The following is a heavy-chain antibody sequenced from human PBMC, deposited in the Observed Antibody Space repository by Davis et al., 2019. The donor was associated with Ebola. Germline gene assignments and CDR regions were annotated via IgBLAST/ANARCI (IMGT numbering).Heavy chain of an antibody. Sequence: ASVKVSCKASEYTFIKYAIHWVCQAPGQRLEWMGGINAGDGSTKYSENFQGRLTVTRDTSASTAYMELYSLRSEDTAVYYCARGRTVTDTRGLSWFDPWGQGTLVTVSS. J-gene: IGHJ5*02. CDR1: EYTFIKYA. CDR3: ARGRTVTDTRGLSWFDP. D-gene: IGHD6-19*01. V-gene: IGHV1-3*01. CDR2: INAGDGST.